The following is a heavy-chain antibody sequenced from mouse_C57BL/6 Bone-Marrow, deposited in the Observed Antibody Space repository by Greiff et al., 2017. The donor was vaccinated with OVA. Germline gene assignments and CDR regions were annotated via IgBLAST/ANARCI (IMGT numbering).Heavy chain of an antibody. CDR1: GYTFTSYW. V-gene: IGHV1-59*01. CDR2: IDPSDSYT. Sequence: QVQLQQPGAELVRPGTSVKLSCKASGYTFTSYWMHWVKQRPGQGLEWIGVIDPSDSYTNYTQKFKGKATLTVDTSYSTAYMQLSSLTSEDSAVYYCARLYYYGSSYVRYAMDYWGQGTSVTVSS. J-gene: IGHJ4*01. D-gene: IGHD1-1*01. CDR3: ARLYYYGSSYVRYAMDY.